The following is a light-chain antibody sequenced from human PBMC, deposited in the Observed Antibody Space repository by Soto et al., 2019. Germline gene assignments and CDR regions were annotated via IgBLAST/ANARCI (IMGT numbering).Light chain of an antibody. CDR2: DAS. V-gene: IGKV3-11*01. CDR1: QSVSSY. J-gene: IGKJ3*01. Sequence: EIVLTQSPATLSLSPGERATLSCRASQSVSSYLAWYQRKPGQAPRLLIYDASNRATGIPARFSGSGSGTDFTLTISSLEPEDFAVYYCQQRSNWLFTFGPGT. CDR3: QQRSNWLFT.